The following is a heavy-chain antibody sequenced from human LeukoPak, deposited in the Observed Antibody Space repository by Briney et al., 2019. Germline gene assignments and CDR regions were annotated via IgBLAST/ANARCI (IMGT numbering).Heavy chain of an antibody. D-gene: IGHD3-3*01. Sequence: SETLSLTCTVSDYSINSGYYWDWIRQPPGKGLEWIGSIYHSGSTYYNPSLKSRVTISVDTSKNQFSLRLSSVTAADTAVYYCARVFWSGYSYFDYWGQGTLVTVSS. J-gene: IGHJ4*02. CDR3: ARVFWSGYSYFDY. CDR1: DYSINSGYY. CDR2: IYHSGST. V-gene: IGHV4-38-2*02.